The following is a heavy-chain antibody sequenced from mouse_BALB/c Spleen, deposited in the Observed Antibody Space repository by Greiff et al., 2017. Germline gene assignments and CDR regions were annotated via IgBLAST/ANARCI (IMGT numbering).Heavy chain of an antibody. V-gene: IGHV1-80*01. J-gene: IGHJ4*01. CDR1: GYAFSSYW. CDR3: ARWGYDYDGDYYAMDY. Sequence: VQLQQSGAELVRPGSSVKISCKASGYAFSSYWMNWVKQRPGQGLEWIGQIYPGDGDTNYNGKFKGKATLTADKSSSTAYMQLSSLTSEDSAVYFCARWGYDYDGDYYAMDYWGQGTSVTVSS. CDR2: IYPGDGDT. D-gene: IGHD2-4*01.